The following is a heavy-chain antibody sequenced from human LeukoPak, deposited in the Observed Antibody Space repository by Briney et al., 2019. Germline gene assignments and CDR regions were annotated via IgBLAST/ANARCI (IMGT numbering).Heavy chain of an antibody. D-gene: IGHD6-13*01. J-gene: IGHJ6*02. CDR3: ARDQQLGYYYYGMDV. CDR1: GFTFSSYG. V-gene: IGHV3-33*01. CDR2: IWYDGSNK. Sequence: GGSLRLSCAASGFTFSSYGMHWVRQAPGKGLEGVAVIWYDGSNKYYADSVKGRFTISRDNSKNTLYLQMNSLRAEDTAVYYCARDQQLGYYYYGMDVWGQGTTVTVSS.